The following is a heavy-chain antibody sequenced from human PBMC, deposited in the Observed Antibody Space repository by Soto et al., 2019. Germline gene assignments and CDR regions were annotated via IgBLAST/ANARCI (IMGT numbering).Heavy chain of an antibody. D-gene: IGHD5-12*01. J-gene: IGHJ4*02. CDR3: ASQKSDYDSYFDY. Sequence: GESLKISCKGSGYSFTSYWIGWVRQMPGKGLEWMGIIYPCDSDTRYSPSFQGQVTISAEXXIXXXYXQXXXLXASDTAMYYCASQKSDYDSYFDYWGQGTLVTVSS. CDR1: GYSFTSYW. CDR2: IYPCDSDT. V-gene: IGHV5-51*01.